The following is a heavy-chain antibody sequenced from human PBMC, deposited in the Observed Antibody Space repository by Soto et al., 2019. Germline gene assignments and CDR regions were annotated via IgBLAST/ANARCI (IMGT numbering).Heavy chain of an antibody. CDR3: AKDTSSRGTRRYYYYGMDV. Sequence: PGGSLRLSCAPSGFTFSSYAMSWVRQAPGKGLEWVSAISGSGGSTYYADSVKGRFTISRDNSKNTLYLQMNSLRAEDTAVYYCAKDTSSRGTRRYYYYGMDVWGQGTTVTVSS. J-gene: IGHJ6*02. CDR1: GFTFSSYA. D-gene: IGHD1-7*01. CDR2: ISGSGGST. V-gene: IGHV3-23*01.